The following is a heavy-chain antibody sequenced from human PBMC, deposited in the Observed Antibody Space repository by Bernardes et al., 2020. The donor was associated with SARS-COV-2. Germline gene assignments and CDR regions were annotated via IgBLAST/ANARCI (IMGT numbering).Heavy chain of an antibody. CDR2: ISGSGDTT. D-gene: IGHD5-12*01. J-gene: IGHJ4*02. CDR3: ARDKGRDGYNFEY. CDR1: GFTFSDYA. V-gene: IGHV3-23*01. Sequence: GGSLRLSCGASGFTFSDYALSWVRQAPGKGLEWVSGISGSGDTTYYADSVKGRFTISRDNSKNTLFLQMTSLRAEDTAVYYCARDKGRDGYNFEYWGQGTLVTVSS.